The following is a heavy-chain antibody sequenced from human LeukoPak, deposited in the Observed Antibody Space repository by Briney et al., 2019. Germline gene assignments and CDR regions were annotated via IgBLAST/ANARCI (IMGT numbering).Heavy chain of an antibody. Sequence: SETLSLTCTVSGGSISSHYWSRIRQPPGKGLEWIGYIYYSGSTNYNPSLKSRVTISVDTSKNQFSLKLSSVTAADTAVYYCASATYYYDSSGYGYWFDPWGQGTLVTVSS. V-gene: IGHV4-59*11. D-gene: IGHD3-22*01. J-gene: IGHJ5*02. CDR3: ASATYYYDSSGYGYWFDP. CDR2: IYYSGST. CDR1: GGSISSHY.